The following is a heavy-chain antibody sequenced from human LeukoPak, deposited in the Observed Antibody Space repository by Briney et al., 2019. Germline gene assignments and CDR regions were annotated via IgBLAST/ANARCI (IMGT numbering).Heavy chain of an antibody. Sequence: GGSLRLSCAGSGFTFSAYGMSWVRQAPGKGLEWVSSISASGATTYLADAAKGRFTITRDHSDNTLSLQMNSLRGDDTAVYYCARAAAAGDNRGRYYYYYMDVWGKGTTSPSP. CDR1: GFTFSAYG. D-gene: IGHD6-13*01. J-gene: IGHJ6*03. V-gene: IGHV3-23*01. CDR2: ISASGATT. CDR3: ARAAAAGDNRGRYYYYYMDV.